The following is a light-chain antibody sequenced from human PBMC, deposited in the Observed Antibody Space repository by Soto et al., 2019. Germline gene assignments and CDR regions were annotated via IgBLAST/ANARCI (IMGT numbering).Light chain of an antibody. Sequence: QSVLTQPPSASGTPGRRVTISCSGSSSNIGSKTVNWYQQLPGTAPKLLIYSNNQRPSGVPDRFSGSKSGTSASVAISGLQSEDEADYYCAAWDDSLNGVVFGGGTKVTVL. CDR1: SSNIGSKT. CDR3: AAWDDSLNGVV. V-gene: IGLV1-44*01. CDR2: SNN. J-gene: IGLJ2*01.